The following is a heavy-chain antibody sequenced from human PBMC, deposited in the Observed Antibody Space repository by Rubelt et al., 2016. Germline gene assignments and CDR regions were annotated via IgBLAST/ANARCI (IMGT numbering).Heavy chain of an antibody. Sequence: AISGSGASTYYADSVKGRFTISRDNAKISLYLQMNSLRVEDTAVYYCARENWNYAFDIWGQGTMVTVSS. D-gene: IGHD1-7*01. CDR3: ARENWNYAFDI. J-gene: IGHJ3*02. V-gene: IGHV3-21*01. CDR2: ISGSGAST.